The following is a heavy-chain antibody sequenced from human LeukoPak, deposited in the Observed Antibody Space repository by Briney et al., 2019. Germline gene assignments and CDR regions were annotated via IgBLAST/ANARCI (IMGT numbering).Heavy chain of an antibody. CDR1: GFTFSSYS. J-gene: IGHJ4*02. CDR2: ISSSSYI. V-gene: IGHV3-21*01. CDR3: ARSPRDYGGF. Sequence: GGSLRLSCAASGFTFSSYSMNWVRQAPGKGLEWVSSISSSSYIYYADSVKGRFTISRDNAKTSLYLQMNSLRAEDTAVYYCARSPRDYGGFWGQGTLVTVSS. D-gene: IGHD4/OR15-4a*01.